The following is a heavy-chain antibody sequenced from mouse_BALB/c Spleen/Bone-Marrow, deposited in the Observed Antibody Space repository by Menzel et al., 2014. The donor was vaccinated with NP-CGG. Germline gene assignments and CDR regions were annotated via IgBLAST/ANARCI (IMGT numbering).Heavy chain of an antibody. D-gene: IGHD2-2*01. CDR1: GFNIKDTY. V-gene: IGHV14-3*02. CDR2: IDPANGNT. Sequence: EVKLVESGAELVKPGASVKLSCTASGFNIKDTYMHWVKPRPEQGLEWIGRIDPANGNTKYDPKFQGKATITADTSSNTAYLQLSNLTSEDTAVYYCARSYGYGKSFAYWGQGTLVTVSA. CDR3: ARSYGYGKSFAY. J-gene: IGHJ3*01.